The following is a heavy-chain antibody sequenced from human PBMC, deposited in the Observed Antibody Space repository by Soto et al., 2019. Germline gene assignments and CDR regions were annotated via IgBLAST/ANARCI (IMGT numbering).Heavy chain of an antibody. D-gene: IGHD2-21*01. V-gene: IGHV3-15*01. Sequence: PGGSLRLSCAASGFNFNKAWMSWVRQAPGKGLEWVGRIRSKISGGTVAYGVTVKGRFTISRDDSKNTLYLQMNSLKTEDTAVYFCATGSSGGEDYWGQGTLVTVSS. CDR1: GFNFNKAW. J-gene: IGHJ4*02. CDR2: IRSKISGGTV. CDR3: ATGSSGGEDY.